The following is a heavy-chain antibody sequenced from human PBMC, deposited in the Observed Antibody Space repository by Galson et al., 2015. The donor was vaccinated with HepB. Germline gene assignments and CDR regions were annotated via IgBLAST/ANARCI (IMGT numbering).Heavy chain of an antibody. CDR3: ARGYYDFWSGYYAYFDS. Sequence: SVKVSCKASGYTFTIYGISWVRQAPGQGLEWMGWISAYNGNTNYAQKLQGRVTMTTDTSTSTAYMELRSLRSDDTAVYYCARGYYDFWSGYYAYFDSWGQGTLVTVSS. V-gene: IGHV1-18*04. D-gene: IGHD3-3*01. CDR1: GYTFTIYG. J-gene: IGHJ4*02. CDR2: ISAYNGNT.